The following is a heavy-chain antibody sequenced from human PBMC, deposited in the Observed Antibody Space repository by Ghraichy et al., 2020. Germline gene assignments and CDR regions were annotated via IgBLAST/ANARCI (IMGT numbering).Heavy chain of an antibody. CDR2: IYYSGST. Sequence: SCTVSGGSISSYYWSWIRQPPGKGLEWIGYIYYSGSTNYNPSLKSRVTISVDTSKNQFSLKLSSVTAADTAVYYCAGGVYDFWSGSYYYYGMDVWGQGTTVTVSS. CDR1: GGSISSYY. J-gene: IGHJ6*02. CDR3: AGGVYDFWSGSYYYYGMDV. D-gene: IGHD3-3*01. V-gene: IGHV4-59*01.